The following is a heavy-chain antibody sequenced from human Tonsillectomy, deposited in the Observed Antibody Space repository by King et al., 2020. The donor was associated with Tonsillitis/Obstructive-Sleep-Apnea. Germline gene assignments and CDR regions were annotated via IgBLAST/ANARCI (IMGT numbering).Heavy chain of an antibody. CDR3: ARDKEYSRGNNFDC. J-gene: IGHJ4*02. CDR2: INSDGSNT. CDR1: GFTFSSYW. V-gene: IGHV3-74*01. Sequence: VQLVESGGGLVQPGGSLRLSCAASGFTFSSYWMHWVRQAPGEGLVWVSRINSDGSNTSYADSVKGRFTISRDNAKNTLYLQMNSLRADDTAVYYCARDKEYSRGNNFDCWSQGTLVTVSS. D-gene: IGHD6-6*01.